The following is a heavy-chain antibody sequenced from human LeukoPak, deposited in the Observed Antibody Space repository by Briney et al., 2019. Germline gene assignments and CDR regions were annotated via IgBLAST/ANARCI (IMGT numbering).Heavy chain of an antibody. CDR1: GGTFSSYA. Sequence: SVKVSCKASGGTFSSYAISWVRQAPGQGLEWMGGIIPIFGTANYAQKFQGRVTITADESTSTAYMELRSLRSDDTAVYYCARATGWDSRRIAPDYWGQGTLVTVSS. V-gene: IGHV1-69*13. D-gene: IGHD6-13*01. CDR2: IIPIFGTA. J-gene: IGHJ4*02. CDR3: ARATGWDSRRIAPDY.